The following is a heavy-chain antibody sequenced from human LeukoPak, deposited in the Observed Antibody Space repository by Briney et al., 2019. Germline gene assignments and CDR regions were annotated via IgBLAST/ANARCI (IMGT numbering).Heavy chain of an antibody. J-gene: IGHJ4*02. CDR3: ARRGDKYGLKKRLYSTLDY. D-gene: IGHD5-18*01. CDR2: INDSGST. CDR1: GFSLSTSGMR. V-gene: IGHV4-39*07. Sequence: SGPALVKPTQTLTLTCTFSGFSLSTSGMRVSWIRQAPGKGLEWIGEINDSGSTNYNPSLKSRVTISVDTSKNQFSLKLSSVTAADTAVFYCARRGDKYGLKKRLYSTLDYWGQGILVTASS.